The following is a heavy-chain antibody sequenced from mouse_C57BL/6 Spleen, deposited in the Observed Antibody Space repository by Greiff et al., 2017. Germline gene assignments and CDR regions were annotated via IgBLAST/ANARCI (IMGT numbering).Heavy chain of an antibody. CDR2: INPNNGGT. V-gene: IGHV1-18*01. CDR1: GYTFTDYN. D-gene: IGHD1-1*01. Sequence: VQLKESGPELVKPGASVKIPCKASGYTFTDYNMDWVKQSHGKSLEWIGDINPNNGGTIYNQKFKGKATLTVDKSSSTAYMALRSLTSEDTAVYYCARNENYYYGSSEDAMDYWGQGTSVTVSS. J-gene: IGHJ4*01. CDR3: ARNENYYYGSSEDAMDY.